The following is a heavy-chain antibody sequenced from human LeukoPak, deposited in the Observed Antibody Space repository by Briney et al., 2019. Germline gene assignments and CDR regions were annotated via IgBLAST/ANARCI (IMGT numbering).Heavy chain of an antibody. J-gene: IGHJ5*02. D-gene: IGHD3-3*01. CDR1: GFTFSNAW. CDR2: IKSKTDGGTT. Sequence: GGSLRLSCAASGFTFSNAWMSWVRQAPGKGLEWVGRIKSKTDGGTTDYAAPVKGRFTISRDDSKNTLYLQTNSLKTEDTAVYYCTANQYYDFWSGYYRDWFDPWGQGTLVTVSS. V-gene: IGHV3-15*01. CDR3: TANQYYDFWSGYYRDWFDP.